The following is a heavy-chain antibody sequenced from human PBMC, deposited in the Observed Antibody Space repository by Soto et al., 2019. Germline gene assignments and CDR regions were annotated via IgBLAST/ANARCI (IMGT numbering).Heavy chain of an antibody. CDR3: ARGRASRYCSGGSCYSDYYYYMDI. CDR2: INHSGST. D-gene: IGHD2-15*01. CDR1: GGSFSGYY. Sequence: SETLSLTCAVYGGSFSGYYWSWIRQPPGKGLEWIGEINHSGSTNYNPSLKSRVTISVDTSKTQFSLKLSSVTAADTAVYYCARGRASRYCSGGSCYSDYYYYMDIWGKGTTVTVSS. J-gene: IGHJ6*03. V-gene: IGHV4-34*01.